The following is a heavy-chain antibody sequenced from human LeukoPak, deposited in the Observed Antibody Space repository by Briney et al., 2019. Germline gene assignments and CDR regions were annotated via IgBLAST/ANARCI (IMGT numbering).Heavy chain of an antibody. CDR2: IYYSGST. Sequence: SETLSLTCTVSGGSISSYYWSWIRQPPGKGLEWIGYIYYSGSTNYNPSLKSRVTISVDTSKNQFSLKLSSVTAADTAVYYCARTNSDSSGYYRLFHYWGQGTLVTVSS. J-gene: IGHJ4*02. CDR1: GGSISSYY. D-gene: IGHD3-22*01. CDR3: ARTNSDSSGYYRLFHY. V-gene: IGHV4-59*08.